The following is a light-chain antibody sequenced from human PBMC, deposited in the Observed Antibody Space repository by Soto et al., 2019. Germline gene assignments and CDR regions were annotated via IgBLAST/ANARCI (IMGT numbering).Light chain of an antibody. J-gene: IGLJ1*01. CDR1: SSDVGSYNL. Sequence: QSVLTQPASVSGSPGQSITISCTGTSSDVGSYNLVSWYQQHPGKAPKLMIYEVSKRPSGVSNRFSGSKSGNTASLTISGLQAEDEADYYCCSYAGSSTFPYLFGTGTKVT. CDR3: CSYAGSSTFPYL. CDR2: EVS. V-gene: IGLV2-23*02.